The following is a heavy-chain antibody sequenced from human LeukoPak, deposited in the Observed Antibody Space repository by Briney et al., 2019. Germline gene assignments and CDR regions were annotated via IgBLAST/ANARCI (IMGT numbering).Heavy chain of an antibody. Sequence: GGSLRLSCAASGFTVSDNYMTWVRQAPGKGLEWVSSIYSAGATHYAESVKGRFTISRDNSKNTLYLQMNSLRAEDTAVYYCAKDRSGYYDNWGQGTLVTVSS. CDR2: IYSAGAT. D-gene: IGHD3-10*01. J-gene: IGHJ4*02. V-gene: IGHV3-53*01. CDR1: GFTVSDNY. CDR3: AKDRSGYYDN.